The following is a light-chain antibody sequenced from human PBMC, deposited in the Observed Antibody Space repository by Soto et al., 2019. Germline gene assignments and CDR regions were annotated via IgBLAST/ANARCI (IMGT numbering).Light chain of an antibody. CDR3: QQRSSWPFT. CDR2: ATS. CDR1: QSIGNY. V-gene: IGKV3-11*01. J-gene: IGKJ3*01. Sequence: EIVLSLSPATLSLSNGEGATLSCRASQSIGNYLAWYQQKPGQAPRLLIYATSNRATGIPARFSGSGSGTDFTLTISSLEPEDFAVYYCQQRSSWPFTFGPGTKVDI.